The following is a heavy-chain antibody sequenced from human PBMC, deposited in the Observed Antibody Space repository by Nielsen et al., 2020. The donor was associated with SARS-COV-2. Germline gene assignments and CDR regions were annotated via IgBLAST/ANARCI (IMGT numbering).Heavy chain of an antibody. D-gene: IGHD3-3*01. CDR1: GYTLTELS. CDR2: FDPEDGET. V-gene: IGHV1-24*01. J-gene: IGHJ6*02. CDR3: ARGFGVVMPPWFYYYGMDV. Sequence: ASVKVSCKVSGYTLTELSMHWVRQAPGKGLEWMGGFDPEDGETIYAQKFQGRVTMTEDTSTDTAYVELSSLRSEDTAVYYCARGFGVVMPPWFYYYGMDVWGQGTTVTVSS.